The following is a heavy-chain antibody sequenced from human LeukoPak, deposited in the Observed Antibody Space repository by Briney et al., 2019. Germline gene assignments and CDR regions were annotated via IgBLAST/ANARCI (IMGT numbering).Heavy chain of an antibody. CDR2: ISYDGSNK. J-gene: IGHJ4*02. Sequence: GGSLRLSCAASGFTFSSYGMHWVRQAPGKGLEWVAVISYDGSNKYYADSVKGRFTISRDNSKNTLYLQMNSLRAEDTAVYYCASRSFGSGWYHFDYWGQGTLVTVSS. V-gene: IGHV3-33*05. CDR1: GFTFSSYG. D-gene: IGHD6-19*01. CDR3: ASRSFGSGWYHFDY.